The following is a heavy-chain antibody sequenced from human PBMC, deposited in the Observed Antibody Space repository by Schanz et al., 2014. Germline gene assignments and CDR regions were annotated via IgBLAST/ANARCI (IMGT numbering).Heavy chain of an antibody. Sequence: VQLVESGGALVQPGGSLRLSCSASGFTFSDHWMSWVRQPPGKGLEWVANIKGDSSEKNYVDSVKGRFTISRDNSKNTLYLQMNSLRAEDTAVYYCARGDMVRGVFDYWGQGTLVTVSS. CDR3: ARGDMVRGVFDY. J-gene: IGHJ4*02. CDR2: IKGDSSEK. CDR1: GFTFSDHW. D-gene: IGHD3-10*01. V-gene: IGHV3-7*01.